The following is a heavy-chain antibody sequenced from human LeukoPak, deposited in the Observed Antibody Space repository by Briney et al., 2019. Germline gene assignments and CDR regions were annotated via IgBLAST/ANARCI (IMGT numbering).Heavy chain of an antibody. J-gene: IGHJ3*02. CDR3: ARAGGEVYEYGDALAGGAFDI. CDR2: INPNSGGT. CDR1: GYTFTSYA. Sequence: ASVKVSCKASGYTFTSYAMHWVRQAPGQGLEWMGRINPNSGGTNYAQKFQGRVTMTRDTSISTAYMGLSRLRSAATAVYSCARAGGEVYEYGDALAGGAFDIWGQGTMVTVSS. D-gene: IGHD4-17*01. V-gene: IGHV1-2*06.